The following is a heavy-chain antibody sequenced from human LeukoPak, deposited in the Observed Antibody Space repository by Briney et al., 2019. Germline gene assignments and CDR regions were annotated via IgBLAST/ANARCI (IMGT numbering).Heavy chain of an antibody. J-gene: IGHJ4*02. CDR1: GGSISSGDYY. V-gene: IGHV4-30-4*08. Sequence: ASETLCLTCTVSGGSISSGDYYWSWIRQPPGKGLEWIGYIYYSGSTYYNPSLKSRVTISVDTSKNQFSLKLSSVTAADTAVYYCAREIAVATFIDYWGQGTLVTVSS. D-gene: IGHD6-19*01. CDR2: IYYSGST. CDR3: AREIAVATFIDY.